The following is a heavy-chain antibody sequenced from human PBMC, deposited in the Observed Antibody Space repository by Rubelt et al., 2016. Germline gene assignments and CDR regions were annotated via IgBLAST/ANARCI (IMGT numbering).Heavy chain of an antibody. J-gene: IGHJ5*02. Sequence: VRQAPGKGLEWVAVIWSDGSNKYYVDSVKGRFTISRDNSKNRLFLQMNSLSAEDTAVYYCARDNLGYGESKWFDPWGQGALVTVSS. CDR3: ARDNLGYGESKWFDP. V-gene: IGHV3-33*01. CDR2: IWSDGSNK. D-gene: IGHD4/OR15-4a*01.